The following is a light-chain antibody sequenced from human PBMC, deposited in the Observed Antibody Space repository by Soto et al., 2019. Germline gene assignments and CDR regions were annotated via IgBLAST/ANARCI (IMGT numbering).Light chain of an antibody. CDR3: QQYNNWPPCT. CDR2: GAS. Sequence: EIVMTQSPATLSVSPGERATLSCRASQSVSSNLAWYQQKPGQAPRLLIYGASTRDTGIPARFSGSGSGTEFTLSISSLKSEDVEVYYCQQYNNWPPCTFGQGTKVEIK. J-gene: IGKJ1*01. CDR1: QSVSSN. V-gene: IGKV3-15*01.